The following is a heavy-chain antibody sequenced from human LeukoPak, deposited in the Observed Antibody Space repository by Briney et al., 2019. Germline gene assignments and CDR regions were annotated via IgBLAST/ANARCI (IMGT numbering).Heavy chain of an antibody. D-gene: IGHD1-26*01. V-gene: IGHV1-18*01. CDR3: ARGGRWELPRPYAFDI. CDR2: ISAYNGNT. CDR1: GYTFTSYG. J-gene: IGHJ3*02. Sequence: ASVKVSCKASGYTFTSYGISWVRQAPGQGLEWMGWISAYNGNTNYAQKLQDRVTITTDTSTSTAYMELGRLRSDDTAVYYCARGGRWELPRPYAFDIWGQGTLVTVSS.